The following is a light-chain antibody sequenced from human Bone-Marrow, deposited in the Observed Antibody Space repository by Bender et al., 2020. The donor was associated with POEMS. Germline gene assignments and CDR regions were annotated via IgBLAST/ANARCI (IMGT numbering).Light chain of an antibody. CDR3: CSYTGSYTLEMI. J-gene: IGLJ2*01. Sequence: QSALTQPASVSGSPGQSITISCTGASSDVGGYNYVSWYQQHPGKAPKLMIYDVSERPSVVSNRFSGSKSGNTASLTISGLQAEDEADYYCCSYTGSYTLEMIFGGGTKVTVL. CDR2: DVS. CDR1: SSDVGGYNY. V-gene: IGLV2-14*01.